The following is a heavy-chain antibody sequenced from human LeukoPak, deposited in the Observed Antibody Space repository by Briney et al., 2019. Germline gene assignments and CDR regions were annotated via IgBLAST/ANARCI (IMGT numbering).Heavy chain of an antibody. CDR2: INPKSGGR. D-gene: IGHD2-2*01. V-gene: IGHV1-2*02. J-gene: IGHJ4*02. CDR3: ATGERLVPAAMWFDY. CDR1: GYTFTDYY. Sequence: ASVNVSCKASGYTFTDYYMHWVRQAAGQGLEWMGWINPKSGGRSYAQRFQGRVTRTRDTSISTAYMELSRLRSDDTAVYYCATGERLVPAAMWFDYWGQGTLVTVSS.